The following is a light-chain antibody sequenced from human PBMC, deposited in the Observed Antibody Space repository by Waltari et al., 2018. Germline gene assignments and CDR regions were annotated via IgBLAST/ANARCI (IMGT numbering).Light chain of an antibody. CDR1: SLRRFY. Sequence: SSELTQDPAVSVALGQTVRITCQGDSLRRFYASWYQQRPGQAPILVLYGQNNRPSGIPDRVSGSTSGNTASLTITRAQAEDEGDCFCHSRDTTSTRLFGGGTRVTV. J-gene: IGLJ2*01. CDR3: HSRDTTSTRL. CDR2: GQN. V-gene: IGLV3-19*01.